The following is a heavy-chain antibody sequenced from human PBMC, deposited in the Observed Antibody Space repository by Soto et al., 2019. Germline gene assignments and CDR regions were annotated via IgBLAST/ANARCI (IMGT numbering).Heavy chain of an antibody. CDR2: MNPNSGNT. CDR1: GYTFTSYD. V-gene: IGHV1-8*01. D-gene: IGHD4-17*01. CDR3: ARRSMTTVDY. J-gene: IGHJ4*02. Sequence: QVQLVQSGAEVKKPGASVKVSCKASGYTFTSYDINWVRQATGQGLEWMGWMNPNSGNTGYAQKFQXXVXMXXNTSISTAYMELSSRRSEDTAVYYCARRSMTTVDYWGQGTLVTVSS.